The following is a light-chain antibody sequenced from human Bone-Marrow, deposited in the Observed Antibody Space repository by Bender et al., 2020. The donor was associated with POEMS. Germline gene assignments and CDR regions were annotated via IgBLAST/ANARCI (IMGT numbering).Light chain of an antibody. Sequence: QSALTQPASVSGSPGQSITISCTGTNSDVGGYNFVSWYQHHQGKAPKLLIHDVSLRPSGVSNRFSGSKSGNTASLTISGLQPEDAADYYCSSFTSSTTLAFGPGTKVTVL. J-gene: IGLJ1*01. CDR3: SSFTSSTTLA. CDR2: DVS. V-gene: IGLV2-14*03. CDR1: NSDVGGYNF.